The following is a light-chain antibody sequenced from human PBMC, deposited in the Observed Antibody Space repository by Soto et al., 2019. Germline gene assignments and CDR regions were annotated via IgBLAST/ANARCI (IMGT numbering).Light chain of an antibody. CDR3: SAWDASLNGYV. CDR2: SNY. J-gene: IGLJ1*01. Sequence: QSALTQPPSASGTPGQRVTISCSGSSSNIGSKTVNWYQQLPGTAPKLLIYSNYQRPPGVPDRFSGSKSGTSASLAISGLQSEDEADYYCSAWDASLNGYVFGTGTNVTVL. V-gene: IGLV1-44*01. CDR1: SSNIGSKT.